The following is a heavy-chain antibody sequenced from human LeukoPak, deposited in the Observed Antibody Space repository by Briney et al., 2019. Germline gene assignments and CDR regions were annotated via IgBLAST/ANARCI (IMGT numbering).Heavy chain of an antibody. CDR1: GYSFTSYG. V-gene: IGHV1-18*01. Sequence: ASVKVSCKASGYSFTSYGFNWVRQAPGQGLEWMGWMSAYNGKTNYAHSLQGRVTVTADTSTSTAYMELRSLRSEDTAVYYCARSGVGATQGVGMDVWGQGTTVTVSS. D-gene: IGHD1-26*01. J-gene: IGHJ6*02. CDR3: ARSGVGATQGVGMDV. CDR2: MSAYNGKT.